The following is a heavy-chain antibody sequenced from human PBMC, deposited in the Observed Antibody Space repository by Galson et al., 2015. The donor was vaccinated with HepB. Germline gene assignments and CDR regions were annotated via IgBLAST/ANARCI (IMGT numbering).Heavy chain of an antibody. D-gene: IGHD6-19*01. CDR2: MYYNGGG. Sequence: ETLSLTCTVSGGSISAYYWSWIRQPPGKGLEWIGYMYYNGGGNHNPSLKSRVTISVDTSKNHFSLRLSSVTAADTAVYYCARGVADNYWYFELWGRGTLVTVSS. V-gene: IGHV4-59*01. CDR3: ARGVADNYWYFEL. J-gene: IGHJ2*01. CDR1: GGSISAYY.